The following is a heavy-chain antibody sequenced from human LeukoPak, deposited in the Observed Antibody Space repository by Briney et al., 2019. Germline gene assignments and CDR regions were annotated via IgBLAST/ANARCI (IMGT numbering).Heavy chain of an antibody. D-gene: IGHD3-22*01. CDR2: IIPIFGTA. V-gene: IGHV1-69*05. J-gene: IGHJ4*02. CDR3: AGAEAPDYYDSSGYSGLDY. CDR1: RGTFSSCA. Sequence: ASVKVSCKASRGTFSSCAISWVRQAPGQGLEWMGGIIPIFGTANYAQKFQGRVTITTDESTSTAYMELSSLRSEDTAVYYCAGAEAPDYYDSSGYSGLDYWGQGTLVTVSP.